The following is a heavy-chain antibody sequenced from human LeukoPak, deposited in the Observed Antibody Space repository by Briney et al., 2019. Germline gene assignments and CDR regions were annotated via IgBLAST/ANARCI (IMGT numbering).Heavy chain of an antibody. V-gene: IGHV1-2*02. Sequence: ASVKVSCKASGCTFTGYYMHWVRQAPGQGLEWMGWINPNSGGTNYAQKFQGRVTMTRDTSISTAYMELSRLRSDDTAVYYCAREWQQLVLGIAVAGPFDYWGQGTLVTVSS. J-gene: IGHJ4*02. CDR1: GCTFTGYY. CDR2: INPNSGGT. CDR3: AREWQQLVLGIAVAGPFDY. D-gene: IGHD6-19*01.